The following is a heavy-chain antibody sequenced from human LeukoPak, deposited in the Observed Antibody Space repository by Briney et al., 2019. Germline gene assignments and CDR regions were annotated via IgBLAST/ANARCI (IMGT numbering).Heavy chain of an antibody. CDR1: GGSISSYY. CDR3: ARVAWFGELSYYYYGMDV. D-gene: IGHD3-10*01. V-gene: IGHV4-59*01. CDR2: IYYSGST. Sequence: SETLSLTCTVSGGSISSYYWSWIRQPPGKGLEWIGYIYYSGSTNYNPSLKSRVTISVDTSKTQFSLKLSSVTAADTAVYYCARVAWFGELSYYYYGMDVWGQGTTVTVSS. J-gene: IGHJ6*02.